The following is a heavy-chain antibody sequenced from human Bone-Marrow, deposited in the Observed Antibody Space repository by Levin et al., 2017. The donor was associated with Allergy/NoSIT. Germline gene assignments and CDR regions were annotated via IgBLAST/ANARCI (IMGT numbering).Heavy chain of an antibody. CDR3: ARDNCDTPGELDF. J-gene: IGHJ4*02. CDR1: GFVVTRNH. V-gene: IGHV3-53*01. Sequence: GESLKISCAASGFVVTRNHMSWVRQAPGKGLEWLSVTYSGGATYYRDSVKGRFTISRDNFKNTLYLQMNSLRAEDTAIYYCARDNCDTPGELDFWGQGTLVTVS. D-gene: IGHD3-9*01. CDR2: TYSGGAT.